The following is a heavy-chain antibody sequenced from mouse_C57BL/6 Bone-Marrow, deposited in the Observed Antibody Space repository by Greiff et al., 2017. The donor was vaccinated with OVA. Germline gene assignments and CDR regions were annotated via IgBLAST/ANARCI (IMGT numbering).Heavy chain of an antibody. CDR1: GYTFTSYW. V-gene: IGHV1-69*01. CDR2: IDPSDSYT. J-gene: IGHJ4*01. CDR3: ARGGYAMDY. Sequence: VQLQQPGAELVMPGGAVKLSCKASGYTFTSYWMHWVKQRPGQGLEWIGEIDPSDSYTNYNQKFKGKSTLTVDKSSSTAYMQLSSLTSEDSAVYYCARGGYAMDYWGQGTSVTVSS.